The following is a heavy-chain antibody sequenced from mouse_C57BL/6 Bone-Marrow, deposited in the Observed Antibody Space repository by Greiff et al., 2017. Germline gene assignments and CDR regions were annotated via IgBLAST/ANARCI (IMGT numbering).Heavy chain of an antibody. CDR2: IHPNSGST. D-gene: IGHD2-4*01. V-gene: IGHV1-64*01. Sequence: VQLQQPGAELVKPGASVKLSCKASGYTFTSYWMHWVKQRPGQGLEWIGMIHPNSGSTNYNEKFKSKATLTVDKSSSTAYMQLSSLTSEDSAVYYCARYDYDFDAMDYWGQGTSVTVSS. CDR1: GYTFTSYW. J-gene: IGHJ4*01. CDR3: ARYDYDFDAMDY.